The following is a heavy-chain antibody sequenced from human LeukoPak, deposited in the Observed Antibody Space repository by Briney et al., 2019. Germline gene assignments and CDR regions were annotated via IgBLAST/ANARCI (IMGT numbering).Heavy chain of an antibody. J-gene: IGHJ4*02. CDR3: ATDLPRAGTGYFDY. D-gene: IGHD6-19*01. CDR1: GYIFTTYY. Sequence: ASVKVSCKASGYIFTTYYMHWVRQAPGQGLEWMGVINPSDGSTNYAQRFQGRVTFTSDTSATVVYMDLSSLRSEDTAEYYCATDLPRAGTGYFDYWGQGTLVTVSS. CDR2: INPSDGST. V-gene: IGHV1-46*01.